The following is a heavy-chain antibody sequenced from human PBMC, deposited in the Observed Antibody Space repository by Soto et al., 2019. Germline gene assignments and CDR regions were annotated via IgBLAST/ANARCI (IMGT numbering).Heavy chain of an antibody. J-gene: IGHJ6*02. CDR3: ARGLGGSMDD. D-gene: IGHD3-16*01. CDR1: GTIFSSYT. V-gene: IGHV1-69*08. Sequence: QVQLVQSGAEVKKPGSSVRVSCKASGTIFSSYTISWVRQAPGQGLEWMGRIIPILGETNSAQKFQDRVTHTADKSTNTAYMELNSLRLEDTAVYYCARGLGGSMDDWGQGTTVTVSS. CDR2: IIPILGET.